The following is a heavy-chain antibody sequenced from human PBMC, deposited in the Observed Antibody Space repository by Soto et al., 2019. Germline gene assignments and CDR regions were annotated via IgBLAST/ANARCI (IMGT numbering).Heavy chain of an antibody. V-gene: IGHV1-18*04. CDR2: LSAYNGNT. J-gene: IGHJ5*02. CDR1: GYTFTSYG. D-gene: IGHD3-9*01. CDR3: ARVTVLRYFDWLSPPDKNWFDP. Sequence: GASVKVSCKTSGYTFTSYGISWVRQAPGQGLAWMGWLSAYNGNTNYAQKLQGRVTMTTDTSTSTAYMELRSLRSDDTAVYYCARVTVLRYFDWLSPPDKNWFDPWGQGTLVTVSS.